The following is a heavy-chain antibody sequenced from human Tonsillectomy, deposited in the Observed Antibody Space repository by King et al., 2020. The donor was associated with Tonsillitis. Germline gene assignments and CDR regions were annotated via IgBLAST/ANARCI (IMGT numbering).Heavy chain of an antibody. J-gene: IGHJ6*03. Sequence: QLQESGPELVKPSETLSLTCTISSDSISSSGFYWGWIRQPPGKGLEWIGSIFYSGSTYHNPSLKSRVTISVDTSKNQFSLKLSSVTAADTAVYYCARLTLTVFYYYYMDVWGKGTTVTVSS. D-gene: IGHD4-11*01. CDR2: IFYSGST. CDR3: ARLTLTVFYYYYMDV. CDR1: SDSISSSGFY. V-gene: IGHV4-39*01.